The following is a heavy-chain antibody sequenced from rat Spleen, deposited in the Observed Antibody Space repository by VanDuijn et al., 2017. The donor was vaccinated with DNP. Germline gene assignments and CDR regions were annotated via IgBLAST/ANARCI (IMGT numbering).Heavy chain of an antibody. D-gene: IGHD1-1*01. CDR1: GFSLTGYS. V-gene: IGHV2S12*01. CDR2: ISSGGDT. Sequence: QVQLKESGPGLVQPSQTLSLTCTVSGFSLTGYSVFWVRQPPGKGLEWIAAISSGGDTYYNSALKSRLSISRDTSKSQVFLKMNSLQTEDTAIYFCTRDDSGPYYWGQGVMVTVSS. CDR3: TRDDSGPYY. J-gene: IGHJ2*01.